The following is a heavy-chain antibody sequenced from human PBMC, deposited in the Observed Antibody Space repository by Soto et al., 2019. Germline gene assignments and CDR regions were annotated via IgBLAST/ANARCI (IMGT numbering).Heavy chain of an antibody. CDR2: VSGSGGST. D-gene: IGHD6-25*01. J-gene: IGHJ4*02. CDR3: AKGSASGSPYYFDY. V-gene: IGHV3-23*01. Sequence: GGSLRLSCAASGFTFSSCAMGWVRQAPGKGLEWISAVSGSGGSTYHADSVKGRFTISRDNSENTLDLQMNSLRAEDTAVYYCAKGSASGSPYYFDYWGQGTLVTVSS. CDR1: GFTFSSCA.